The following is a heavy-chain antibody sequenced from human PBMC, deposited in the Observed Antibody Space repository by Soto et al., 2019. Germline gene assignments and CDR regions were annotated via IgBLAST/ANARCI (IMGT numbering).Heavy chain of an antibody. D-gene: IGHD3-10*01. CDR1: GGSISSSSYY. Sequence: PSETLSLTCTVSGGSISSSSYYWDWIRQPPGKGLEWIGSIYYSGSTYYNPSLKSRVTISVDMSKNQFSLKLSSVTAADTAVYYCARRIITMIRGVIRYFDYWGQGTLVTVSS. CDR3: ARRIITMIRGVIRYFDY. V-gene: IGHV4-39*01. J-gene: IGHJ4*02. CDR2: IYYSGST.